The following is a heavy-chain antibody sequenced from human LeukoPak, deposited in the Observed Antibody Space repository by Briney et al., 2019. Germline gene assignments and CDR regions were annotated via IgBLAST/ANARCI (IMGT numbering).Heavy chain of an antibody. CDR2: ISGSGGNT. J-gene: IGHJ4*02. CDR1: GFTFSSYA. V-gene: IGHV3-23*01. Sequence: GGSLRLSCAASGFTFSSYAMNWVRRAPGKGLEWVSGISGSGGNTKYADSVKGRFTISRDNSKNTLYLQMNSLRAEDTAVYYCAKDYINYATSKGAFDYWGQGTLVTVSS. D-gene: IGHD4-11*01. CDR3: AKDYINYATSKGAFDY.